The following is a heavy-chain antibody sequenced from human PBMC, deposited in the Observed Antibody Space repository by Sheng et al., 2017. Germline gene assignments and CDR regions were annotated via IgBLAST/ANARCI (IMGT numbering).Heavy chain of an antibody. CDR2: ISYDGSNK. J-gene: IGHJ6*02. CDR1: GFTFSSYG. Sequence: QVQLVESGGGVVQPGRSLRLSCAASGFTFSSYGMHWVRQAPGKGLEWVAVISYDGSNKYYADSVKGRFTISRDNSKNTLYLQMNSLRAEDTAVYYCAKEGSGSYYPYYYYYYGMDVWGRRDHGHR. D-gene: IGHD1-26*01. CDR3: AKEGSGSYYPYYYYYYGMDV. V-gene: IGHV3-30*18.